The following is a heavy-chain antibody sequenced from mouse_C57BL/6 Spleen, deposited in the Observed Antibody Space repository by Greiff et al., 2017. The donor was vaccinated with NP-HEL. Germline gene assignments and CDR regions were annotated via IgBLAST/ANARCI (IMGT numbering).Heavy chain of an antibody. CDR2: IYPGDGDT. V-gene: IGHV1-82*01. D-gene: IGHD2-4*01. CDR1: GYAFSSSW. CDR3: ARSYYDYDGAYAMDY. Sequence: VMLVESGPELVKPGASVKISCKASGYAFSSSWMNWVKQRPGKGLEWIGRIYPGDGDTNYNGKFKGKATLTADKSSSTAYMQLSSLTSEDSAVYFCARSYYDYDGAYAMDYWGQGTSVTVSS. J-gene: IGHJ4*01.